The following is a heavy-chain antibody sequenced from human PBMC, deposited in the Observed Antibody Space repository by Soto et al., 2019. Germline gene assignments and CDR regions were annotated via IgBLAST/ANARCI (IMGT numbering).Heavy chain of an antibody. CDR1: GYTFTSYG. Sequence: ASVKVSCKASGYTFTSYGISWVRQAPGQGLEWMGWISAYNGNTNYAQKLQGRVTMTTDTSTSTAYMELRSLRSDDTAVYYCARGYCGGDCYLPYYSDYWGQGTLVTVSS. CDR3: ARGYCGGDCYLPYYSDY. J-gene: IGHJ4*02. CDR2: ISAYNGNT. V-gene: IGHV1-18*01. D-gene: IGHD2-21*02.